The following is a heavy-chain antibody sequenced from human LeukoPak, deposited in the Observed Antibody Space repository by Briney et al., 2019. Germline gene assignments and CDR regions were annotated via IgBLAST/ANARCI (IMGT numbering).Heavy chain of an antibody. CDR3: AKGDGSDYFDY. D-gene: IGHD1-14*01. Sequence: SGGSLRLSCAASGFTFSSYEMNWVRQAPGKGLEWVSYISSSGSTIYYADSVKGRFTISRDNAKNSLYLQMNSLRAEDTGVYYCAKGDGSDYFDYWGQGTLVTVSS. CDR1: GFTFSSYE. V-gene: IGHV3-48*03. CDR2: ISSSGSTI. J-gene: IGHJ4*02.